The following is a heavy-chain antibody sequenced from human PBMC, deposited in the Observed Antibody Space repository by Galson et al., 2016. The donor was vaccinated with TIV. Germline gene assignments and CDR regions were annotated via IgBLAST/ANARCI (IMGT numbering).Heavy chain of an antibody. CDR3: AQWLGTSNS. J-gene: IGHJ4*02. D-gene: IGHD6-19*01. CDR2: INGDGTEI. CDR1: RSTFSSSW. Sequence: CADSRSTFSSSWMNWVRQAPGQGLEWVANINGDGTEIKYVDSVKGRFTISRDNAKNSLYLQMSNLRVEDTAIYYCAQWLGTSNSWGQGTLVTVSS. V-gene: IGHV3-7*01.